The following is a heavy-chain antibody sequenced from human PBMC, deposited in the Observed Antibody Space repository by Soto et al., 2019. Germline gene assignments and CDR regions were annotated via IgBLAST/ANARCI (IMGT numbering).Heavy chain of an antibody. CDR1: GFDFRAYA. D-gene: IGHD6-13*01. V-gene: IGHV3-23*01. J-gene: IGHJ4*02. CDR3: AKGIGAAGVYDH. CDR2: LSGRGDTT. Sequence: EVQLLESGGGFVQPGGSLRLSCAASGFDFRAYAMGWVRQTPGKGLEWVSGLSGRGDTTDYAESVKGRFTISRDNSKNGFELEMKGLRVGGTAICDGAKGIGAAGVYDHWGQGSLVTVSS.